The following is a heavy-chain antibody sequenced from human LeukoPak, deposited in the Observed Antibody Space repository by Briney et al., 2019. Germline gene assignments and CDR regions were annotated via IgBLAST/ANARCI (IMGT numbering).Heavy chain of an antibody. J-gene: IGHJ6*02. CDR1: GFTFSSYA. CDR2: ITCDGSNK. Sequence: GGSLRLSCAASGFTFSSYAMDWVRQAPGKGLEWVAVITCDGSNKYYADSVKGRFTIYRDNYKNTLYLLMTSLRAEDTAADYRGRGRGYYYSYRIDVWGQGTTVTVSS. CDR3: GRGRGYYYSYRIDV. V-gene: IGHV3-30*14.